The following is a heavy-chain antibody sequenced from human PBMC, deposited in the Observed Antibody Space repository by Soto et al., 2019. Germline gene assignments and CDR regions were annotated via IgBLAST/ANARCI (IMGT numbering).Heavy chain of an antibody. V-gene: IGHV4-39*01. CDR3: ARLHGSGSYYKAYYYYGMDV. CDR2: IYYSGST. CDR1: GGSISSSSYY. J-gene: IGHJ6*02. D-gene: IGHD3-10*01. Sequence: SETLSLTCTVSGGSISSSSYYWGWIRQPPGKGLEWIGSIYYSGSTYYNPSLKSRVTVSVDTSKNQFSLKLSSVTAADTAVYYCARLHGSGSYYKAYYYYGMDVWGQGTTVTVSS.